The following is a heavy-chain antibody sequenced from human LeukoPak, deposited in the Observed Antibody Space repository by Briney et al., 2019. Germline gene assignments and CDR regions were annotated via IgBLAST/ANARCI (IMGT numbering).Heavy chain of an antibody. Sequence: GGSLRLSCAASGFIFSSYWMSWVRQAPGKGLEWVANIKHDGSEKYYVDSVKGRFTISVDSAKRSLYLQMNSLKDEDTAVYYCARLVVIDPGDAFDIWGQGTMVTVSS. CDR1: GFIFSSYW. CDR3: ARLVVIDPGDAFDI. D-gene: IGHD2-21*01. V-gene: IGHV3-7*01. CDR2: IKHDGSEK. J-gene: IGHJ3*02.